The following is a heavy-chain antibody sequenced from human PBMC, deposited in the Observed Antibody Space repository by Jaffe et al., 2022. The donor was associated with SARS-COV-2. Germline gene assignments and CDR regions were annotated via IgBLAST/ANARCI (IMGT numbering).Heavy chain of an antibody. CDR1: GGSISSYY. Sequence: QVQLQESGPGLVKPSETLSLTCTVSGGSISSYYWSWIRQPPGKGLEWIGYIYYSGSTNYNPSLKSRVTISVDTSKNQFSLKLSSVTAADTAVYYCARADYDSSGGFDYWGQGTLVTVSS. CDR2: IYYSGST. D-gene: IGHD3-22*01. CDR3: ARADYDSSGGFDY. V-gene: IGHV4-59*01. J-gene: IGHJ4*02.